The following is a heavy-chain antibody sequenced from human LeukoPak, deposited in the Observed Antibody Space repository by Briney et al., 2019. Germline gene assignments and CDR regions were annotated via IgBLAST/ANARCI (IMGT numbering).Heavy chain of an antibody. D-gene: IGHD1-14*01. CDR1: GFTVSSNY. V-gene: IGHV3-66*01. J-gene: IGHJ3*02. CDR2: IYSGGST. Sequence: GGSLRLSCAASGFTVSSNYMSWVRQAPGKGLEWVSVIYSGGSTYYADSVKGRLTISRDNSKNTLYLQMNSLRAEDTAVYYCANPSLTGAFDIWGQGTMVTVSS. CDR3: ANPSLTGAFDI.